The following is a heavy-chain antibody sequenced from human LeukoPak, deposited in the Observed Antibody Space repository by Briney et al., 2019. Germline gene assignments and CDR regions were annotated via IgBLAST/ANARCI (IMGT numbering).Heavy chain of an antibody. D-gene: IGHD6-19*01. Sequence: SQTLSLTCAISRDSVSSNSAAWNWIRQSPSRGLEWLGRTYYRSKWYNEYAVSVRSRITIEPDTSKNQFSLQLNSVTPGDTGVYYCARSSGWFDYWGQGTLVTVSS. CDR2: TYYRSKWYN. CDR3: ARSSGWFDY. V-gene: IGHV6-1*01. CDR1: RDSVSSNSAA. J-gene: IGHJ4*02.